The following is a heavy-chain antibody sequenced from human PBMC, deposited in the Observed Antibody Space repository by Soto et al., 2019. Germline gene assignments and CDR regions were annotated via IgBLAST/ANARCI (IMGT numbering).Heavy chain of an antibody. CDR3: AADYMPRGYYYYGMDV. V-gene: IGHV1-58*01. CDR1: GFTFTSSA. CDR2: IVVGSGNT. Sequence: ASVKVSCKXSGFTFTSSAVQWVRQARGQRLEWIGWIVVGSGNTNYAQKFQERVTITRDMSTSTAYMELSSLRSEDTAVYYCAADYMPRGYYYYGMDVWGQGTTVTVSS. D-gene: IGHD2-2*01. J-gene: IGHJ6*02.